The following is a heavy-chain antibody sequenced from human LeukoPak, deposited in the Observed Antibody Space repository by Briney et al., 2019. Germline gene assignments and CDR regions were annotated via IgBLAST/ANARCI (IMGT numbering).Heavy chain of an antibody. V-gene: IGHV3-48*03. CDR3: ARSLPSYDFWSGYSATTHFDY. CDR1: GFTFSSYE. J-gene: IGHJ4*02. Sequence: GGSLRLSCAASGFTFSSYEMNWVRQAPGKGLEWVSYISSSGSTIYYADSVKGRFTISRDNAKNSLYLQMNSLRAEDTAVYYCARSLPSYDFWSGYSATTHFDYWGQGTLVTISS. D-gene: IGHD3-3*01. CDR2: ISSSGSTI.